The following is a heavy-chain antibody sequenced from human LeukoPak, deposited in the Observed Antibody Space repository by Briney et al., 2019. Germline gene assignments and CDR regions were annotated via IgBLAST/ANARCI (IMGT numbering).Heavy chain of an antibody. J-gene: IGHJ4*02. V-gene: IGHV3-7*03. CDR3: AKVAPPRYCSSTSCYTRLEYYFDY. Sequence: GGSLRLSCADSGFTFSSYWMNWVRQAPGKGLEWVANISQGGSEKYYVDSVKGRFTISKDSAKNSLYLQINSLRAEATAVYYCAKVAPPRYCSSTSCYTRLEYYFDYWGQGTLVTVSS. D-gene: IGHD2-2*02. CDR2: ISQGGSEK. CDR1: GFTFSSYW.